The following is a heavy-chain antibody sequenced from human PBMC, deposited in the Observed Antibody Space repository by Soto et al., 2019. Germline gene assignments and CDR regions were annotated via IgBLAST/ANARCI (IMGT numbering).Heavy chain of an antibody. J-gene: IGHJ4*02. V-gene: IGHV4-61*08. CDR2: IYYSGTT. Sequence: SETLSLTCTVSGASISTGGYYWSWIRQPPGKGLEWIGYIYYSGTTNYNSYLKSRLSLSVDMSKNQFSLKLASVTAADTAVYFCARSQRGRTAFTFDYWGQGALVTVSS. CDR1: GASISTGGYY. D-gene: IGHD3-16*01. CDR3: ARSQRGRTAFTFDY.